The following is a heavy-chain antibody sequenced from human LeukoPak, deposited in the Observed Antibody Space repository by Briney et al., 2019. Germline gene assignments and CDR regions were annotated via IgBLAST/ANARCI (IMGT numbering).Heavy chain of an antibody. Sequence: SVKVSCKASGGTFSSYAISWVRQAPGQGLEWMGGIIPIFGTANYAQKFQGRVTITANKSTSTAYMELSSLRSEDTAVYYCARGIYGSGSYPPDYWGQGTLVTVSS. CDR3: ARGIYGSGSYPPDY. CDR1: GGTFSSYA. D-gene: IGHD3-10*01. CDR2: IIPIFGTA. J-gene: IGHJ4*02. V-gene: IGHV1-69*06.